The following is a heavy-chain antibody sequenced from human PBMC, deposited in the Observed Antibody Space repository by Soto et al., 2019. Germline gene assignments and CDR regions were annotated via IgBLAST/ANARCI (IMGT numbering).Heavy chain of an antibody. V-gene: IGHV1-8*01. CDR1: GYTFTSYD. J-gene: IGHJ6*02. CDR2: VNPNSGNS. CDR3: SRATSDTAMDNYYYYGMDV. D-gene: IGHD5-18*01. Sequence: QVQLVQSGAEVKKPGASVKVSCKASGYTFTSYDINWVRQATGQGLEWMGWVNPNSGNSGYAQKFQGRVTMTRNTSIRTAYMELSSLRSEATAVYYCSRATSDTAMDNYYYYGMDVWGQGTTVTVSS.